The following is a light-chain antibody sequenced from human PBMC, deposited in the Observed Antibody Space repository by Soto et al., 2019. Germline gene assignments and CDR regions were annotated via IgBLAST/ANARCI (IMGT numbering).Light chain of an antibody. CDR2: DVA. CDR1: SSDVGGYNY. J-gene: IGLJ1*01. V-gene: IGLV2-14*03. Sequence: QSALTQPASVSGSPGQSITISCTGTSSDVGGYNYVYWYQHHPGKVPKLLIYDVANRPSGVSDRFSGSKSGNTASLTISGLQAEDEADYYCTSYTGSSTYVFGTGTKVTVL. CDR3: TSYTGSSTYV.